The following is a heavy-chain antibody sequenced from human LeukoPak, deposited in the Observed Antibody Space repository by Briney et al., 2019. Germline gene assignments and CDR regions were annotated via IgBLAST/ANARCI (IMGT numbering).Heavy chain of an antibody. CDR3: ARLAFGGTGLDY. CDR2: ISYTGST. Sequence: SETLSLTCTVSGSISSYYWSWIRQPPGKGLEWIGYISYTGSTNYNPSLKSRVTISLDTSKNQFSLKLSSVTAADTAVYYCARLAFGGTGLDYWGQGTLVTVSS. CDR1: GSISSYY. V-gene: IGHV4-59*12. D-gene: IGHD3-16*01. J-gene: IGHJ4*02.